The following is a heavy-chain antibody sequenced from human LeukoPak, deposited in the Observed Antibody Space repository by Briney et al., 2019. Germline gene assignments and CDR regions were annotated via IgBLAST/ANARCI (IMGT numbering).Heavy chain of an antibody. Sequence: SVKVSCKASGGTFSSYAISWVRQAPGQGLEWIGGIIPIFGTANYAQKFQGRVTITTDESTSTAYMELSSLRSEDTAVYNCARGSRDYYDSSGYRFDYWGQGTLVTVSS. CDR2: IIPIFGTA. D-gene: IGHD3-22*01. J-gene: IGHJ4*02. CDR3: ARGSRDYYDSSGYRFDY. CDR1: GGTFSSYA. V-gene: IGHV1-69*05.